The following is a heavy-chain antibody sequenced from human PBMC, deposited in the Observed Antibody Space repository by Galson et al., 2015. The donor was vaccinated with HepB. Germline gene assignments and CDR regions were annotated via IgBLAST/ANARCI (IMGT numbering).Heavy chain of an antibody. Sequence: SLRLSCAASGFTFSSYSMNWVRQAPGKGLEWVSSISSSSSYIYYADSVKGRFTISRDNAKNSLYLQMNSLRAEDTAVYYCARERGITIFGVVIIPEDYYYGMDVWGQGTTVTVSS. J-gene: IGHJ6*02. CDR2: ISSSSSYI. V-gene: IGHV3-21*01. CDR1: GFTFSSYS. CDR3: ARERGITIFGVVIIPEDYYYGMDV. D-gene: IGHD3-3*01.